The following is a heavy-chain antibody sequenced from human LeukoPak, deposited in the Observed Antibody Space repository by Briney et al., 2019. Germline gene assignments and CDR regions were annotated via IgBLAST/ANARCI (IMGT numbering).Heavy chain of an antibody. CDR2: ISYDGSNK. Sequence: PGGSLRLSCAASGFTFSSYGMHWVRQAPGKGLEWVAVISYDGSNKYYADSVKGRFTISRDNSKNTLYLQMNSLRAEDTAVYYCANMGGDTWIQLWPSPYYYYGMDVWGQGTTVTVSS. CDR1: GFTFSSYG. V-gene: IGHV3-30*18. J-gene: IGHJ6*02. D-gene: IGHD5-18*01. CDR3: ANMGGDTWIQLWPSPYYYYGMDV.